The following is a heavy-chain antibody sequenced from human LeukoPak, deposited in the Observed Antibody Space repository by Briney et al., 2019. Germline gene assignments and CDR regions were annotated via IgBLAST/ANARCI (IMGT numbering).Heavy chain of an antibody. CDR3: ARGGLSYYYMDV. V-gene: IGHV4-59*01. J-gene: IGHJ6*03. Sequence: SETLSLTCTVSGGSIRSNYWSWLRQPPGKGLEWIGYMYYSGSTNYNPSLKSRVTISVDTSKNQFSLKLSSVTAADTAVYYCARGGLSYYYMDVWGKGTTVTVSS. CDR2: MYYSGST. CDR1: GGSIRSNY.